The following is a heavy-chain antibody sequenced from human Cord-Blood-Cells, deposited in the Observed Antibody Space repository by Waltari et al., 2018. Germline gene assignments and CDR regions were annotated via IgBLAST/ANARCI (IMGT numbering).Heavy chain of an antibody. Sequence: GKQWVSSISSSSSYIYYADSVKGRFTISRDNAKNSLYLQMNSLRAEDTAVYYCARYFDLWGRGTLVTVSS. CDR2: ISSSSSYI. J-gene: IGHJ2*01. CDR3: ARYFDL. V-gene: IGHV3-21*01.